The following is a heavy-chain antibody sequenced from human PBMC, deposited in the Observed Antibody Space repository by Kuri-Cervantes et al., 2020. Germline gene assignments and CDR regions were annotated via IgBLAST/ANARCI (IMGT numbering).Heavy chain of an antibody. V-gene: IGHV1-46*01. CDR3: AREDCSGGSCYSGGELLYGMDV. CDR1: GYTFTSYY. CDR2: INPSGGST. J-gene: IGHJ6*02. Sequence: ASVKVSCKASGYTFTSYYMHWVRQAPGQGLEWMGIINPSGGSTNYAQKFQGRVTITADKSTSTAYMELSSLRSEDTAVYYCAREDCSGGSCYSGGELLYGMDVWGQGTTVTVSS. D-gene: IGHD2-15*01.